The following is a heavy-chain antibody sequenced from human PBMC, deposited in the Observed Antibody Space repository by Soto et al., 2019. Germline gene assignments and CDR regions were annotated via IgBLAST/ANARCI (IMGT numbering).Heavy chain of an antibody. CDR3: ARDDCSDTSCFGY. J-gene: IGHJ4*03. Sequence: GGSLRLSCSASGFTFSWFGMHWVRQAPGKGLEYVSAISSNGGSTYYTDSVKGRFTISRDNSKNTLYLQMNSLRAEDTAVYYCARDDCSDTSCFGYWGQGTLVTVSS. CDR2: ISSNGGST. CDR1: GFTFSWFG. V-gene: IGHV3-64*04. D-gene: IGHD2-15*01.